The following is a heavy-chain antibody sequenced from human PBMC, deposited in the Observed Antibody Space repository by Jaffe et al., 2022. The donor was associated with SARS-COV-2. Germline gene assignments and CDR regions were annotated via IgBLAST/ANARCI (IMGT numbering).Heavy chain of an antibody. CDR1: GFTFSSYA. CDR3: ARSYYDILTGYPAPQNWFDP. D-gene: IGHD3-9*01. Sequence: QVQLVESGGGVVQPGRSLRLSCAASGFTFSSYAMHWVRQAPGKGLEWVAVISYDGSNKYYADSVKGRFTISRDNSKNTLYLQMNSLRAEDTAVYYCARSYYDILTGYPAPQNWFDPWGQGTLVTVSS. J-gene: IGHJ5*02. CDR2: ISYDGSNK. V-gene: IGHV3-30*04.